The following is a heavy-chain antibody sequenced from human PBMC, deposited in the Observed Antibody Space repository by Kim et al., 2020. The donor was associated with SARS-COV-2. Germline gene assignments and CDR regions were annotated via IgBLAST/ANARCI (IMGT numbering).Heavy chain of an antibody. Sequence: GGSLRLSCAASGFTFSDFAMSWIRQTPVKGLEWLSYISGSGSAIYYADSVKGRFTISRDNAKNSLYLQMNSLRVEDTAVYYCARGSLWGGDYWGQGTLVT. CDR3: ARGSLWGGDY. CDR2: ISGSGSAI. V-gene: IGHV3-11*01. J-gene: IGHJ4*02. CDR1: GFTFSDFA. D-gene: IGHD3-10*01.